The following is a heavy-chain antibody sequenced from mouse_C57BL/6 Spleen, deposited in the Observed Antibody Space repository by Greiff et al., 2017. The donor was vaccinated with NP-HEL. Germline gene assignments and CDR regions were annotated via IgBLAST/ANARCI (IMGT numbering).Heavy chain of an antibody. V-gene: IGHV1-7*01. CDR3: ARGTLTTVVAPYYFDY. CDR1: GYTFTSYW. Sequence: VMLVESGAELAKPGASVKLSCKASGYTFTSYWMHWVKQRPGQGLEWIGYINPSSGYTKYNQKFKDKATLTADKSSSTAYMQLSSLTYEDSAVYSWARGTLTTVVAPYYFDYWGQGTTLTVSS. CDR2: INPSSGYT. J-gene: IGHJ2*01. D-gene: IGHD1-1*01.